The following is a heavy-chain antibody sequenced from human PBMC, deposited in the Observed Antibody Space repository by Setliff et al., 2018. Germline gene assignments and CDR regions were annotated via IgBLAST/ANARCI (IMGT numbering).Heavy chain of an antibody. CDR3: GRSEAYNWFDP. Sequence: SETLSLTCTVSGGRISGSNHYWGWVRQPPGKGLEWIGSMYSGGNTYYNPSLKSRATISIDTSKNQSSLKLNSVTAADTAVYYRGRSEAYNWFDPWGQGTLVTVSS. J-gene: IGHJ5*02. CDR1: GGRISGSNHY. CDR2: MYSGGNT. V-gene: IGHV4-39*07.